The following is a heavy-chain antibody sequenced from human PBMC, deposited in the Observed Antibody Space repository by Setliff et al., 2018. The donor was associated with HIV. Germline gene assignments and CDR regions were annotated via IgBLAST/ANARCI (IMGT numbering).Heavy chain of an antibody. CDR2: ISAHDGKK. D-gene: IGHD2-21*01. CDR3: ARRRLEYCGGDCYYYYMDF. J-gene: IGHJ6*03. CDR1: GYTFTTFG. V-gene: IGHV1-18*01. Sequence: ASVKVSCKSSGYTFTTFGISWLRQAPGQEPEWMGSISAHDGKKNYGQKFHGRLSMSTDTSASTAYMELRSLRPGDTAIYYCARRRLEYCGGDCYYYYMDFWGKGTTVTVSS.